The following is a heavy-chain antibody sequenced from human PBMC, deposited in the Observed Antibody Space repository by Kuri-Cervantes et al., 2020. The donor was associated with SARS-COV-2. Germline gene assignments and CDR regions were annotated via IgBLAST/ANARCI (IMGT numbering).Heavy chain of an antibody. V-gene: IGHV3-30*18. D-gene: IGHD3-3*01. J-gene: IGHJ6*02. CDR3: AKGLYYDFWSGYPAFDYYYYGMDV. CDR1: GFTFSSYG. Sequence: GESLKISCAASGFTFSSYGMHWVRQAPGKGLEWVAVISYDGSNKYYADSVKGRFTISRDNSKNTLYLQMNSLRAEDTAVYYCAKGLYYDFWSGYPAFDYYYYGMDVWGQGTTVTVSS. CDR2: ISYDGSNK.